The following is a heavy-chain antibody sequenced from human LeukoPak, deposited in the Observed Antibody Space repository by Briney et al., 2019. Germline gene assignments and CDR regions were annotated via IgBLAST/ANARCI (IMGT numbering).Heavy chain of an antibody. CDR1: GYTFTSYD. D-gene: IGHD3-22*01. CDR3: ARGAYDSSGYLFDY. Sequence: ASVKVSCKASGYTFTSYDINWVRQATGQGLEWMGWMNPNSGNTGYAQKFQGRVTMTRDTSISTAYMELSRLRSDDTAVYYCARGAYDSSGYLFDYWGQGTLVTVSS. J-gene: IGHJ4*02. V-gene: IGHV1-8*01. CDR2: MNPNSGNT.